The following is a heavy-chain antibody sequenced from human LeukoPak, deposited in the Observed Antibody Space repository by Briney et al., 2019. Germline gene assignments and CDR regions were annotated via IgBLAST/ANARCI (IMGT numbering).Heavy chain of an antibody. V-gene: IGHV4-59*01. CDR3: ARAGAPYGSGNYYASDV. D-gene: IGHD3-10*01. CDR2: IYYTGST. J-gene: IGHJ6*02. Sequence: PSETLSLTCTVSGGSINSYYWSWIRQPPGKGLEWIGYIYYTGSTNYNPSLKSRVTISVDTSKNQFSLKLSSVTAADTAVYYCARAGAPYGSGNYYASDVWGQGTTVTVSS. CDR1: GGSINSYY.